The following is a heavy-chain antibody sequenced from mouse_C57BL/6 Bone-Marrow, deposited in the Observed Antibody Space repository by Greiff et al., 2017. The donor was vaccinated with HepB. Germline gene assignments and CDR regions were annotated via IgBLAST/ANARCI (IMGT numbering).Heavy chain of an antibody. D-gene: IGHD1-1*01. V-gene: IGHV1-42*01. CDR3: ARSRGYYGSSPWDFDV. CDR2: INPSTGGT. J-gene: IGHJ1*03. Sequence: EVQLVESGPELVKPGASVKISCKASGYSFTGYYMNWVKQSPEKSLEWIGEINPSTGGTTYNQKFKAKATLTVDKSSSTAYMQLKSLTSEDSAVYYCARSRGYYGSSPWDFDVWGTGTTVTVSS. CDR1: GYSFTGYY.